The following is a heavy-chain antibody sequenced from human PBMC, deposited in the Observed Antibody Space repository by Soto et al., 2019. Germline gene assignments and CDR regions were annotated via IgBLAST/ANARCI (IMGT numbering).Heavy chain of an antibody. CDR2: ISGYNGNT. Sequence: QVQLVQSGAEVKKPGASVTVSCKTSGYTFRNYGINWVRQAPGQGLEWMGWISGYNGNTNYAQTVQGRVTRTTDTSTGTVYMELRSLKSDDTAIYYCSRFIMVGCWFDPNYYDGMDVWGQGTTVTVSS. V-gene: IGHV1-18*01. CDR3: SRFIMVGCWFDPNYYDGMDV. CDR1: GYTFRNYG. D-gene: IGHD3-10*01. J-gene: IGHJ6*02.